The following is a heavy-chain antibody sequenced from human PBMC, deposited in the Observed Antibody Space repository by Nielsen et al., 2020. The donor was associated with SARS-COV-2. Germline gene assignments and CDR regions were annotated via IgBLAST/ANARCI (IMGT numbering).Heavy chain of an antibody. CDR2: ISGDSNYI. CDR3: TRGFYSQSDC. CDR1: GFTFSDYS. J-gene: IGHJ4*02. D-gene: IGHD2-15*01. Sequence: GESLKISCTGSGFTFSDYSMNWVRQAPGKGLEWVASISGDSNYIFYSELVKGRFTMSRDNGKNSLYLQMNTLRSEDTALYYCTRGFYSQSDCWGQGTLVTV. V-gene: IGHV3-21*01.